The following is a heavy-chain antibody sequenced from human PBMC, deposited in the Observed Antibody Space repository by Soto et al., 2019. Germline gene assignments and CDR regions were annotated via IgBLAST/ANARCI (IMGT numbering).Heavy chain of an antibody. V-gene: IGHV4-31*03. J-gene: IGHJ4*02. D-gene: IGHD6-19*01. CDR2: IYYSGST. CDR3: ARDRDSSGWLQFDY. CDR1: GGSISSGGYY. Sequence: QVQLQESGPGLVKPSQTLSLTCTVSGGSISSGGYYWSWIRQHPGKGLEWIGYIYYSGSTYYNPSPKGRVTISGDTSKDPFSLKLSSVTAADTAVYYCARDRDSSGWLQFDYWGQGTLVTVSS.